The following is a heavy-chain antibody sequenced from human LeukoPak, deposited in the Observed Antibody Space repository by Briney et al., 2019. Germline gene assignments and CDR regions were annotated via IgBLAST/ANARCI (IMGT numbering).Heavy chain of an antibody. J-gene: IGHJ4*02. CDR2: IYTSGST. V-gene: IGHV4-4*07. CDR1: GGSSSSYY. CDR3: ARGPDPYYFDY. Sequence: PSETLSLTCTVSGGSSSSYYWSWIRQPAGKVLEWIGRIYTSGSTKYNPSLKSRVTMSVDTSKNQFSLKLSSVTAADTAVYYCARGPDPYYFDYWGQGTLVTVSS.